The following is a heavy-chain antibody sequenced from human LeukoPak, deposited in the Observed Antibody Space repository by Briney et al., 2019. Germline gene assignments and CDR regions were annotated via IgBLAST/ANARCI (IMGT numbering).Heavy chain of an antibody. Sequence: ASVKVSCKASGYTFTSYDINWVRQAPGQGLEWMGIINPSGGSTSYAQKFQGRVTMTRDTSTSTVYMELSSLRSEDTAVYYCAIGYSYGFSFDYWGQGTLVTVSS. D-gene: IGHD5-18*01. CDR1: GYTFTSYD. V-gene: IGHV1-46*01. CDR3: AIGYSYGFSFDY. J-gene: IGHJ4*02. CDR2: INPSGGST.